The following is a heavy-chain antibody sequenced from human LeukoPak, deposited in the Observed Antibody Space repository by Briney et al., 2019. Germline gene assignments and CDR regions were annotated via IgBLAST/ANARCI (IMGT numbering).Heavy chain of an antibody. CDR2: INHSGST. V-gene: IGHV4-39*07. CDR1: GGSISSGDYY. D-gene: IGHD3-10*01. J-gene: IGHJ4*02. CDR3: ARLRGNYGSGSYRY. Sequence: PSETLSLTCTVSGGSISSGDYYWSWIRQPPGKGLEWIGEINHSGSTNYNPSLKSRVTISVDTSKNQFSLKLSSVTAADTAVYYCARLRGNYGSGSYRYWGQGTLVTVSS.